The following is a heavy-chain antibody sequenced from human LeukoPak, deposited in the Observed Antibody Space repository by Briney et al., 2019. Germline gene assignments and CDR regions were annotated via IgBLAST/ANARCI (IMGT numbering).Heavy chain of an antibody. CDR2: INPNSGGT. Sequence: ASVKVSCKASGCTFTGYYMHWVRQAPGQGLEWMGRINPNSGGTSYAQKFQGRVTMTRDTSISTAYMELSSLRSEDTAVYYCARDHSLWELLHYFDYWGQGTLVTVSS. V-gene: IGHV1-2*06. D-gene: IGHD1-26*01. CDR1: GCTFTGYY. J-gene: IGHJ4*02. CDR3: ARDHSLWELLHYFDY.